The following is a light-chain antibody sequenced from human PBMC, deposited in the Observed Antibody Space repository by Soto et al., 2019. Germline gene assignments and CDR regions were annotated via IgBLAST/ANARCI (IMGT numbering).Light chain of an antibody. CDR3: QQYYSTPQGLT. CDR1: QSVLYSSNNKNY. CDR2: RAS. Sequence: DIVMTQSPDSLAVSLGERATINCKSSQSVLYSSNNKNYLAWYQQKPGQPPKLLIYRASTRESGVPDRFSGSGSGTDFTLTISSLQAEDVAVYYCQQYYSTPQGLTFGGGTKVDIK. V-gene: IGKV4-1*01. J-gene: IGKJ4*01.